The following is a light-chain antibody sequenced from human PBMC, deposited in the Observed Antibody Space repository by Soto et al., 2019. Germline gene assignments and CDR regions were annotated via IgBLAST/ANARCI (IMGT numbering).Light chain of an antibody. Sequence: QLVLTQPPSASGTPGQRVTISCSGSSSNIGRNTVNWYQQLPGTAPKLLIYSNNQRPSGVPERFSGSKSGTSASLAISGLQSEDEADYYCAAWDDSLNASYVFGTGTKLTVL. J-gene: IGLJ1*01. V-gene: IGLV1-44*01. CDR1: SSNIGRNT. CDR2: SNN. CDR3: AAWDDSLNASYV.